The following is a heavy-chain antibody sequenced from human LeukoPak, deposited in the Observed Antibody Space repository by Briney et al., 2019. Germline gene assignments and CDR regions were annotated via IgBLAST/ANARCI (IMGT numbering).Heavy chain of an antibody. CDR1: GYTFTSYY. D-gene: IGHD3-22*01. Sequence: GASVKVSCKASGYTFTSYYMHWVRHAPGQGLEWMGIINPSGGSTSYAQKFQGRVTMTRDTSTSTVYMELSSLRSEDTAVYYCARKSRPDSSGYYYEGNFDYWGQGTLVTVSS. V-gene: IGHV1-46*01. J-gene: IGHJ4*02. CDR3: ARKSRPDSSGYYYEGNFDY. CDR2: INPSGGST.